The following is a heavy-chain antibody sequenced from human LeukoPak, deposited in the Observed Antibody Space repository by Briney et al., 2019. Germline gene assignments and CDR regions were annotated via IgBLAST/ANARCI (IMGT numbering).Heavy chain of an antibody. CDR2: INPNSGAT. Sequence: ASVKVSCKASGYSFTGHFIHWLRQAPGQGLEYVGWINPNSGATNSAQKFQGRVIMTGDTSSGAVYMALTALRPDDTATYFCATAKYTGYDYWGQGTLVAVSS. CDR3: ATAKYTGYDY. CDR1: GYSFTGHF. V-gene: IGHV1-2*02. J-gene: IGHJ1*01. D-gene: IGHD5-12*01.